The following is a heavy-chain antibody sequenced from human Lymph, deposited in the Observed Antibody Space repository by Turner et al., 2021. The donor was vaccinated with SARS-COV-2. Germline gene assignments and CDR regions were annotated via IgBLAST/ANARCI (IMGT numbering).Heavy chain of an antibody. CDR1: GYTFTSYY. J-gene: IGHJ4*02. CDR3: ARVGPGGFDY. D-gene: IGHD2-15*01. CDR2: INPSGDST. Sequence: QVQLVQSGAEVKKPGASVKVSCKASGYTFTSYYMHWVRQAPGQGLEWMGIINPSGDSTSYAQKFQGRVTMTRDTSTSTVYMELSSLRSEDTAVYYFARVGPGGFDYWCQGTPVTVSS. V-gene: IGHV1-46*01.